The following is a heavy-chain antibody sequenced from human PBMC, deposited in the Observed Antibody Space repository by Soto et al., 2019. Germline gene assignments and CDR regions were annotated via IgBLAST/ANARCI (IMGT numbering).Heavy chain of an antibody. CDR3: VRRHGLTIDAYY. CDR2: FFYGGKN. CDR1: GGSLSSSTFY. D-gene: IGHD3-10*01. Sequence: SETLSLTRTISGGSLSSSTFYWGWMRQPPGKGLEWIASFFYGGKNYYNPSLKSRVTISVDTSKNQFSLKLTSVTAADTAVYYCVRRHGLTIDAYYWGQGTLVTVSS. J-gene: IGHJ4*02. V-gene: IGHV4-39*01.